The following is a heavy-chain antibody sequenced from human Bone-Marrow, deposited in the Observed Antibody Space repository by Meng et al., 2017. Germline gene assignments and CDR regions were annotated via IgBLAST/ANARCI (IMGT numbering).Heavy chain of an antibody. V-gene: IGHV3-53*01. J-gene: IGHJ4*02. CDR2: IYSCGST. D-gene: IGHD1-1*01. Sequence: GGSLRLSCAASGFTVSSNYMGWVRQAPGKGLEWVSVIYSCGSTYYADSVKGRFTISRDNSKNTVYLQMNSLRAEDTAVYYCANGRSADYWGQGTLVTSPQ. CDR1: GFTVSSNY. CDR3: ANGRSADY.